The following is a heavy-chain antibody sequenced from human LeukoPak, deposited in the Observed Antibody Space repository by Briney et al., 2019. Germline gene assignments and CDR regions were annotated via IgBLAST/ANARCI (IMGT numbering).Heavy chain of an antibody. Sequence: ASVKVSCKAPGYTFTGYYMHWVRQAPGQGLEWMGWINPNSGGTKYAQKFQGRVTMTRDTSISTAYMELSRLRSDDTAVYYCATEVTDWGQGTLVTVSS. D-gene: IGHD5-18*01. J-gene: IGHJ4*02. CDR2: INPNSGGT. CDR1: GYTFTGYY. CDR3: ATEVTD. V-gene: IGHV1-2*02.